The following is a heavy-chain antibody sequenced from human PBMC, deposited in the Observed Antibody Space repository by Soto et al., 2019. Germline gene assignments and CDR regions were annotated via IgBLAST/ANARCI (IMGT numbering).Heavy chain of an antibody. Sequence: GGSLRLSCAASGFTFSSYDMHWVRQAPGKGLERVSAIGTAGDTYYPGSVKGRFTISRENAKNSLYLQMNSLRAGDTAVYYCARGGTVTTRYYYYYGMDVWGQGTTVTVSS. CDR3: ARGGTVTTRYYYYYGMDV. D-gene: IGHD4-4*01. CDR1: GFTFSSYD. CDR2: IGTAGDT. V-gene: IGHV3-13*01. J-gene: IGHJ6*02.